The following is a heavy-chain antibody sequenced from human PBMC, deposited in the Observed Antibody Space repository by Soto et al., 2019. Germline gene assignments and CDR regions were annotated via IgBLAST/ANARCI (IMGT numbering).Heavy chain of an antibody. J-gene: IGHJ2*01. Sequence: EVQLVESGGGLVQPGGSLRLSCAASGFTVSSNYMSWVRQAPGKGLEWVSVIYSGGSTYYADSVKGRFAISSHNSKNKLYLQMNSRRAEDTAVDYCARLRWSLRGFGLWGRGTLVTVSS. CDR1: GFTVSSNY. CDR2: IYSGGST. D-gene: IGHD4-17*01. V-gene: IGHV3-53*04. CDR3: ARLRWSLRGFGL.